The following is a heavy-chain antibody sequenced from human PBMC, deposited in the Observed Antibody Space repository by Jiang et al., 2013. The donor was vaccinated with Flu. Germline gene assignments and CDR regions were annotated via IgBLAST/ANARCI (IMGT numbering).Heavy chain of an antibody. CDR2: IYHSGST. D-gene: IGHD5-24*01. CDR3: ARVVSWRERTNGYNSQPFDY. Sequence: GSGLVKPSGTLSLTCAVSGGSISSSNWWTWVRQPPGKRLEWIGEIYHSGSTNYNPSLKSRLTISLDKSKNQFSLKLSPVTAADSAVYYCARVVSWRERTNGYNSQPFDYWAREPWSPSPQ. CDR1: GGSISSSNW. J-gene: IGHJ4*02. V-gene: IGHV4-4*02.